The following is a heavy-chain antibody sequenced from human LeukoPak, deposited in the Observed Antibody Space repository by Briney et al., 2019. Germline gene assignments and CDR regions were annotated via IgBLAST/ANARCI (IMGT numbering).Heavy chain of an antibody. CDR1: GGSISSYY. V-gene: IGHV4-4*07. Sequence: SETLSLTCTVSGGSISSYYWSWIRQPAGKGLEWIGRIYTSGSTNYNPSLKSRVTMSADASKNQFSLKLSSVTAADTAVYYCARGWAAFLFDYWGQGTLVTVSS. J-gene: IGHJ4*02. CDR3: ARGWAAFLFDY. D-gene: IGHD2-15*01. CDR2: IYTSGST.